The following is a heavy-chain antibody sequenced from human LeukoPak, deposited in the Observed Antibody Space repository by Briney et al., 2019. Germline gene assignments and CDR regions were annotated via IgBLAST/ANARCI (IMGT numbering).Heavy chain of an antibody. CDR1: GGSFSGYY. D-gene: IGHD5-18*01. CDR2: INHSGST. V-gene: IGHV4-34*01. J-gene: IGHJ6*02. CDR3: ARARQPYYYYGMDV. Sequence: KPSETLSLTCAVYGGSFSGYYWSWIRQPPGKGLEWIGEINHSGSTNYNPSLKSRVTISVDTSKNQFSLKLSSVTAADTAVYYCARARQPYYYYGMDVWGQGTTVTVSS.